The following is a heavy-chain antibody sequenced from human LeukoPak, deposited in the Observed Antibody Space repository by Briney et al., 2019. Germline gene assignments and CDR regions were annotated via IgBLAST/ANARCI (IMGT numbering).Heavy chain of an antibody. CDR2: IYSGGST. J-gene: IGHJ5*01. D-gene: IGHD3-22*01. V-gene: IGHV3-53*01. CDR3: AKVLVSGYYYDS. Sequence: PGGSLRPSCAAPGFTVSSNYMSWVRQAPGKGLEWVSLIYSGGSTYYPDSVKGRFTISRDNSRNTLYLQMNSLRAEDTAVYYCAKVLVSGYYYDSWGQGTLVTVSS. CDR1: GFTVSSNY.